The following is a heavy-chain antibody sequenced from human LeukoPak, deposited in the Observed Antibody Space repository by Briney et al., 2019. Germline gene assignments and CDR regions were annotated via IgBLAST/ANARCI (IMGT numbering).Heavy chain of an antibody. CDR1: GFTFSSYS. D-gene: IGHD3-10*01. CDR2: ISSSSSYI. CDR3: AREDSYYYGSGSYPFDY. J-gene: IGHJ4*02. Sequence: GGSLRLSCAASGFTFSSYSMNWVRQAPGKGLEWVSSISSSSSYIYYADLVKGRFTISRDNAKNSLYLQMNSLRAEDTAVYYCAREDSYYYGSGSYPFDYWGQGTLVTVSS. V-gene: IGHV3-21*01.